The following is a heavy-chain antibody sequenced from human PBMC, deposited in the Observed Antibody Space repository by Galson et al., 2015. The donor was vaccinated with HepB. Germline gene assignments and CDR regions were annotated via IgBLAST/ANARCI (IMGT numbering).Heavy chain of an antibody. J-gene: IGHJ6*02. CDR2: MKGDGSEK. Sequence: TLRLSCAGCGFVFGGYWMIWVRQTPGRGLEWVAKMKGDGSEKDSVGSENGRFIIPRGNAKNSVYLQMNSLRVEDSAVYYCARGHYGMDVWGQGTTVTVSS. V-gene: IGHV3-7*03. CDR3: ARGHYGMDV. CDR1: GFVFGGYW.